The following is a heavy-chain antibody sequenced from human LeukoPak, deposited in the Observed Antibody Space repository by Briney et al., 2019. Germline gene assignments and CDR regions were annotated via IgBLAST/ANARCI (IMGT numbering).Heavy chain of an antibody. V-gene: IGHV3-48*03. CDR3: ARDPSSWYYYYMDV. D-gene: IGHD6-13*01. CDR1: GFTFSSYE. J-gene: IGHJ6*03. CDR2: ISSSGSTI. Sequence: GGSLRLSCAASGFTFSSYEMNWVRQAPGKGLEWVSYISSSGSTICYADSVKGRFTISRDNAKNSLYLQMNSLRAEDTAVYYCARDPSSWYYYYMDVWGKGTTVTVSS.